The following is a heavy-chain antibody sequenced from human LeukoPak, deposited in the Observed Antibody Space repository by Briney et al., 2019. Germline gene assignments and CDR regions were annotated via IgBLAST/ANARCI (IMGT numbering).Heavy chain of an antibody. CDR2: IIPILGTA. CDR1: GGTFSSYA. V-gene: IGHV1-69*01. Sequence: SVKVSCKASGGTFSSYAISWVRQAPGQGLEWMGGIIPILGTANYAQKFQGRVTITADESTSTAYMELSSLRSEDTAVYYCARSSGWLQSFDYWGQGTLVTVSS. CDR3: ARSSGWLQSFDY. J-gene: IGHJ4*02. D-gene: IGHD5-24*01.